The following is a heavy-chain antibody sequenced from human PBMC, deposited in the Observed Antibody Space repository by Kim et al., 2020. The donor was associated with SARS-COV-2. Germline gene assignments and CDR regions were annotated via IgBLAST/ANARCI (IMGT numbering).Heavy chain of an antibody. V-gene: IGHV3-48*02. CDR3: ARVGRSGWTDDY. J-gene: IGHJ4*02. CDR2: ISSSSSTI. CDR1: GFDFSTYS. Sequence: GGSLRLSCAASGFDFSTYSINWVRQAPGKGLEWLSYISSSSSTIYYADSVRGRFTISRDNAENSVYLQMNSLGDEDTAVYYCARVGRSGWTDDYWGQGTLVTVSS. D-gene: IGHD6-19*01.